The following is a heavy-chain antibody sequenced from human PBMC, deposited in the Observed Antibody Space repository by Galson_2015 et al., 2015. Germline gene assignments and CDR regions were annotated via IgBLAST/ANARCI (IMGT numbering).Heavy chain of an antibody. J-gene: IGHJ4*02. CDR3: ARDQGISALTTVTTPLY. V-gene: IGHV1-46*01. CDR2: INPSGGST. D-gene: IGHD4-11*01. CDR1: GYTFTSYY. Sequence: SVKVSCKASGYTFTSYYMHWVRQAPGQGLEWMGIINPSGGSTSYAQKFQGRVTMTRDTSTSTVYMELSSLRSEDTAVYYCARDQGISALTTVTTPLYWGQGTLVTVS.